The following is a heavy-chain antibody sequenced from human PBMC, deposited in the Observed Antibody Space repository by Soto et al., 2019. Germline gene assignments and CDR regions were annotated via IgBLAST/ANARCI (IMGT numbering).Heavy chain of an antibody. V-gene: IGHV1-69*13. CDR3: ARSISDYYDSSGHNWFDP. J-gene: IGHJ5*02. Sequence: SVKVSCKASGGTFSSYAISWLRQAPGQGLEWMGGIIPIFGTANYAQKFQGRVTITADESTSTAYMELSSLRSEDTAVYYCARSISDYYDSSGHNWFDPWGQGTPVTVSS. CDR2: IIPIFGTA. D-gene: IGHD3-22*01. CDR1: GGTFSSYA.